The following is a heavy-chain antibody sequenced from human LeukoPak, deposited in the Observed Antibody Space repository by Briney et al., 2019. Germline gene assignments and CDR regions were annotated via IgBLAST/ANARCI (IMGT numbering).Heavy chain of an antibody. V-gene: IGHV3-21*01. D-gene: IGHD5-12*01. Sequence: GGSLSLSCAASGFTFSSYSMNWVRQAPGKGLEWVSSISSSSSYIYYADSVKGRFTISRDNAKNSLYLQMNSLRAEDTAVYYCARGGGYSPFDYWGQGTLVTVSS. J-gene: IGHJ4*02. CDR3: ARGGGYSPFDY. CDR2: ISSSSSYI. CDR1: GFTFSSYS.